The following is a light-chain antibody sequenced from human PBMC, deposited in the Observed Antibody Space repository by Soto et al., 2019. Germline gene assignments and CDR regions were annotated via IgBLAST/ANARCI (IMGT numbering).Light chain of an antibody. CDR3: QQYGSSPPIT. J-gene: IGKJ5*01. CDR1: QSVSSNY. V-gene: IGKV3-20*01. Sequence: EIVLTQSPGTLSLSPGERATLSCRASQSVSSNYLAWYQQKPGQAPRLLIYGASNRATGIPDRFSGSGSGTDFTITTSSLEPEEFVVYYCQQYGSSPPITFGQGTRLEIK. CDR2: GAS.